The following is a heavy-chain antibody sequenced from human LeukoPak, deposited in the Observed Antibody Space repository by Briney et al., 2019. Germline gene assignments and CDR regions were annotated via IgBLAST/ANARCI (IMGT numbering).Heavy chain of an antibody. CDR1: GVTFSSYS. J-gene: IGHJ4*02. D-gene: IGHD3-10*01. CDR3: ARVEDYGSGTPDY. CDR2: ISSSSSTI. Sequence: GGALRLSCAASGVTFSSYSMNWVRQAPGKGLEWVSYISSSSSTIYYADSVKGRFTISRDNAKNSLYLQMNSLRAEDTAVYYCARVEDYGSGTPDYWGQGTLVTVSS. V-gene: IGHV3-48*04.